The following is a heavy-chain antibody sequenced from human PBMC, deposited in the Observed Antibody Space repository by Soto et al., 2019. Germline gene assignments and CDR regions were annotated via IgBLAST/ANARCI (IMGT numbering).Heavy chain of an antibody. CDR2: ISGSGGST. CDR1: GFTFSSYA. J-gene: IGHJ6*02. CDR3: AKGGLGIAARPGYYYGMDV. V-gene: IGHV3-23*01. Sequence: EVQLLESGGGLVQPGGSLRLSCAASGFTFSSYAMSWVRQAPGKGLEWVSAISGSGGSTYYADSVKGRFTISRDNSKNKLYLQMNSLRSAATAVYYCAKGGLGIAARPGYYYGMDVWGQGTTVTVSS. D-gene: IGHD6-6*01.